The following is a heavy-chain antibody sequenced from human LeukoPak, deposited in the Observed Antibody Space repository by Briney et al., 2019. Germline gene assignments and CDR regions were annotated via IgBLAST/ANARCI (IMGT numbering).Heavy chain of an antibody. D-gene: IGHD2-2*01. J-gene: IGHJ4*02. CDR2: IYYSGST. V-gene: IGHV4-39*01. CDR1: GGSISSSSYY. CDR3: AGLPAPYCSSTSCKAY. Sequence: PSETLSLTCTVSGGSISSSSYYWGWIRQPPGKGLEWIGSIYYSGSTYYNPSLKSRVTISVDTSKNQFSLKLSSVTAADTAVYYCAGLPAPYCSSTSCKAYWGQGTLVTVSS.